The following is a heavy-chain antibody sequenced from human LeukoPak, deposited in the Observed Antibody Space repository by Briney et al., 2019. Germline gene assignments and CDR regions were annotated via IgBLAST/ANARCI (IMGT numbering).Heavy chain of an antibody. CDR3: ARHVRYSTTDWFDP. J-gene: IGHJ5*02. CDR2: IYYSGST. CDR1: GGSISSYY. D-gene: IGHD4-11*01. Sequence: SETLSLTCTVSGGSISSYYWSWIRQPPGKGLEWIGYIYYSGSTNYNPSLKSRVTISVDTSKNQFSLKLSSVTAADTAVYYCARHVRYSTTDWFDPWGQGTLVTVSS. V-gene: IGHV4-59*08.